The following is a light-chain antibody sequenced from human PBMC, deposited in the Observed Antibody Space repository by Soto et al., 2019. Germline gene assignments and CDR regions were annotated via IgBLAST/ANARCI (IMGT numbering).Light chain of an antibody. CDR3: QQYDDLFT. V-gene: IGKV1-33*01. J-gene: IGKJ3*01. CDR1: QDISNF. Sequence: DIQMTQSPSSLSASVGDRVTITCQASQDISNFLNWYQQKPGKAPELLIYGASNLETGVPSRFSGSGSGTDFTFTISSLHPEDFATYYCQQYDDLFTFGPGTKVDIK. CDR2: GAS.